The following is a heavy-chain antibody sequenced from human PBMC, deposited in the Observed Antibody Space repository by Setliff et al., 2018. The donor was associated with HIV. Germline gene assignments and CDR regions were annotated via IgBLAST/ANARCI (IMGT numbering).Heavy chain of an antibody. Sequence: SETLSLTCAVYGGSFSGYYWSWIRQPPGKGLEWIGEINHSGSTNYNPSLKSRVTISVDTSKNQFSLKLSSVTAADTAIYYCARDPGITAAGTEYFDSWGQGSLVTVSS. CDR3: ARDPGITAAGTEYFDS. V-gene: IGHV4-34*01. CDR2: INHSGST. D-gene: IGHD6-13*01. J-gene: IGHJ4*02. CDR1: GGSFSGYY.